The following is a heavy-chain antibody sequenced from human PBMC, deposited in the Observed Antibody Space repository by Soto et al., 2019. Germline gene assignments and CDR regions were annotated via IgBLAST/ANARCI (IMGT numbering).Heavy chain of an antibody. D-gene: IGHD5-18*01. V-gene: IGHV3-15*02. J-gene: IGHJ4*02. CDR3: ATSTDSYTDFRY. CDR2: IKSKTEGGTT. CDR1: GFTFSNAW. Sequence: EVQLVESGGALVKPGESLRLSCAASGFTFSNAWMSWVRQAPGKGLEWVGRIKSKTEGGTTDHAAPVKGRFNVSRDDSKNTLYLHMNSLKTEDTAVYYCATSTDSYTDFRYWGQGTLVTVSS.